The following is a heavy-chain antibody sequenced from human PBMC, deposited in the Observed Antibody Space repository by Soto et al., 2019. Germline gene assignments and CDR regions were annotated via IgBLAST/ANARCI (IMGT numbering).Heavy chain of an antibody. D-gene: IGHD2-15*01. CDR2: IYYSGST. CDR3: ASGRLVVVAAIDWFEP. Sequence: QVQLQESGPGLVKPSQTLSLTCTVSGGSISSGGYYWSWIRQHPGKGLEWIGYIYYSGSTYYNPSLKSRVTISVDTSKNPFSRKLSSVTAADTAVYYCASGRLVVVAAIDWFEPWGQGTRVSVCS. V-gene: IGHV4-31*03. J-gene: IGHJ5*02. CDR1: GGSISSGGYY.